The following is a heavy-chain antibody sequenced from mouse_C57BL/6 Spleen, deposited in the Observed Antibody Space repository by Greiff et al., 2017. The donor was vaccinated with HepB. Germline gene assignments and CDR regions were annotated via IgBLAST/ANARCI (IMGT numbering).Heavy chain of an antibody. J-gene: IGHJ2*01. CDR3: ARGGGSYYFDY. CDR1: GYSFTGYY. V-gene: IGHV1-42*01. CDR2: INPSTGGT. Sequence: EVQLQQSGPELVKPGASVKISCKASGYSFTGYYMNWVKQSPEKSLEWIGEINPSTGGTTYNQKFKAKATLTVDNSSSTAYMQLKSLTSEDSAVYYCARGGGSYYFDYWGQGTTLTVSS. D-gene: IGHD1-1*02.